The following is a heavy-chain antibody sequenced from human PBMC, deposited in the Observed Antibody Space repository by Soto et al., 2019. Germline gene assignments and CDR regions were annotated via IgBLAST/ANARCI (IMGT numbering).Heavy chain of an antibody. D-gene: IGHD2-2*01. CDR2: IIPIFGTA. CDR3: ARDRGMGTTRSFFDY. CDR1: GGTFSSYA. J-gene: IGHJ4*02. Sequence: QVQLVQSGAEVKKPGSSVKVSCKASGGTFSSYAISWVRQAPGQGLEWMGGIIPIFGTANYAQKFQGRVTISAEQSTSTAYRELSSLRSEDTAVYDCARDRGMGTTRSFFDYWGQGTLVTVSS. V-gene: IGHV1-69*12.